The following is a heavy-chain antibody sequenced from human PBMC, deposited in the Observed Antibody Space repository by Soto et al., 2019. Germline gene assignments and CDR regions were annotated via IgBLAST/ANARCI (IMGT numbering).Heavy chain of an antibody. CDR1: GGSISSSSYY. V-gene: IGHV4-39*01. J-gene: IGHJ4*02. D-gene: IGHD5-12*01. CDR3: ARHDRGRDGYNRHYFDY. Sequence: QLQLQESGPGLVKPSETLSLTCTVSGGSISSSSYYWGWIRQPPGKGLEWIGSIYYSGSTYYNPSLKSRVPIPVDTSKNQFSLKLSSVTAADTAVYYCARHDRGRDGYNRHYFDYWGQGTLVTVSS. CDR2: IYYSGST.